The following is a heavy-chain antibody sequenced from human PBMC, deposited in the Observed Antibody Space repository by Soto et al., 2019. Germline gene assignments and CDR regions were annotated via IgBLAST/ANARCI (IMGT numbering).Heavy chain of an antibody. V-gene: IGHV4-59*08. CDR2: IYYSGST. Sequence: SETLSLTCTVSGGSISSYYWSWIRQPPGKGLEWIGYIYYSGSTNYNPSLKSRVTISVDTSKNQFSLKLSSVTAADTAVYYCARLTGDRSIDYWGQGTLVTVSS. D-gene: IGHD7-27*01. CDR1: GGSISSYY. CDR3: ARLTGDRSIDY. J-gene: IGHJ4*02.